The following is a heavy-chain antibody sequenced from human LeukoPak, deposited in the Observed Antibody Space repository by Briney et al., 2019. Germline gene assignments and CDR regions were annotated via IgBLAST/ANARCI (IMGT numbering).Heavy chain of an antibody. CDR1: GGSVSNYY. Sequence: SETLSLTCTVSGGSVSNYYWSWIRQPPGKGLEWIGCVYKSDSTTYNPSLKSRVTISVDTSKNQFSPKLSSVTAADTAVYYCARARRGEWFGAPHFDYWGQGTLVTVSS. CDR3: ARARRGEWFGAPHFDY. CDR2: VYKSDST. J-gene: IGHJ4*02. D-gene: IGHD3-10*01. V-gene: IGHV4-59*02.